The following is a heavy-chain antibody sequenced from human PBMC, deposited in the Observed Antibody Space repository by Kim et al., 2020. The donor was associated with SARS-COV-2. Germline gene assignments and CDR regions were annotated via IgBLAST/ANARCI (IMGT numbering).Heavy chain of an antibody. D-gene: IGHD3-9*01. CDR3: ARGDVLRYFSKSYYYYGMDV. Sequence: GGSLRLSCAAPGFTFSSYGMHWVRQAPGKGLEWVAVIWYDGSNKYYADSVKGRFTISRDNSKNTLYLQMNSLRAEDTAVYYCARGDVLRYFSKSYYYYGMDVWGQGTTVTVSS. V-gene: IGHV3-33*01. CDR2: IWYDGSNK. CDR1: GFTFSSYG. J-gene: IGHJ6*02.